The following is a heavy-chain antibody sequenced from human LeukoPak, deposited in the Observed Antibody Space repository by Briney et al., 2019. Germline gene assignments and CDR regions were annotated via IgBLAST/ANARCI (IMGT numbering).Heavy chain of an antibody. D-gene: IGHD4-17*01. CDR2: IRSNVHGGTT. V-gene: IGHV3-49*03. J-gene: IGHJ4*02. CDR3: TRLRSGYIDF. CDR1: GFIFGDYA. Sequence: GGSLRLSCTASGFIFGDYAMSWFSQAPGKGLEWVGLIRSNVHGGTTEYAASVKGRFTISRDDSKRIAYLQMNSLKTEDTALYYCTRLRSGYIDFWGQGTLVTVSS.